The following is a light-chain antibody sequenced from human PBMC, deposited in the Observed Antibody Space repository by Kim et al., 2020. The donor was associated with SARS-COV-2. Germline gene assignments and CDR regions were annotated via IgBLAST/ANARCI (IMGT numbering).Light chain of an antibody. V-gene: IGKV1-39*01. CDR1: QRISSY. J-gene: IGKJ2*01. CDR2: AAS. Sequence: YASVGDRVTITCRASQRISSYLKWYQQKPGKAPNLLIYAASSLQSGVPSRFSGSGSGTDFTLTISSLQPEDFATYYCQQSYNTPYTFGQGTKLE. CDR3: QQSYNTPYT.